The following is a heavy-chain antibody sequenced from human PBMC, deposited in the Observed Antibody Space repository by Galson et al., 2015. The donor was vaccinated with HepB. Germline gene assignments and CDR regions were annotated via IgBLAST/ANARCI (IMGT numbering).Heavy chain of an antibody. CDR2: ISYDGSNK. CDR1: GFTFSSYA. J-gene: IGHJ6*02. Sequence: SLRLSCAASGFTFSSYAMHWVRQAPGKGLEWVAVISYDGSNKYYADSVKGRFTISRDNSKSTLYLQMNSLRAEDTAVYYCARDYASSWYFNHYYGMDVWGQGTVVTVS. CDR3: ARDYASSWYFNHYYGMDV. V-gene: IGHV3-30*04. D-gene: IGHD6-13*01.